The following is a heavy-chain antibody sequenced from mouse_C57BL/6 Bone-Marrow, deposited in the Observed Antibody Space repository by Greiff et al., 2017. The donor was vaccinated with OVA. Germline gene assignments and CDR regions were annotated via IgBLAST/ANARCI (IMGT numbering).Heavy chain of an antibody. Sequence: VQLQQSGPVLVKPGASVKMSCKASGYTFTDYYMNWVKQSHGKSLEWIGVINPYNGGTSYNQKFKGKATLTVDKSSSTAYMELNSLTSEDSAVYYCARCYYGSSFAYWGQGTLVTVSA. CDR3: ARCYYGSSFAY. J-gene: IGHJ3*01. CDR2: INPYNGGT. CDR1: GYTFTDYY. V-gene: IGHV1-19*01. D-gene: IGHD1-1*01.